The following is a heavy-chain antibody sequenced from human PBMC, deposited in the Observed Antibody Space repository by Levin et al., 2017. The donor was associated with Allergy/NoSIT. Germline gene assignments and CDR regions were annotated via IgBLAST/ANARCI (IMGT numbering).Heavy chain of an antibody. J-gene: IGHJ4*02. CDR2: IIPIFGTA. D-gene: IGHD6-13*01. CDR1: GGTFSSYA. CDR3: AREFAYSSSWSRQVFDY. V-gene: IGHV1-69*13. Sequence: EASVKVSCKASGGTFSSYAISWVRQAPGQGLEWMGGIIPIFGTANYAQKFQGRVTITADESTSTAYMELSSLRSEDTAVYYCAREFAYSSSWSRQVFDYWGQGTLVTVSS.